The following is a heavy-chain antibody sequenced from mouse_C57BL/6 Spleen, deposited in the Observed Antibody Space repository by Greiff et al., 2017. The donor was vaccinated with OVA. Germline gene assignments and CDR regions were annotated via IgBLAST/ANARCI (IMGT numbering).Heavy chain of an antibody. Sequence: EVQLVESEGGLVQPGSSMKLSCTASGFTFSDYYMAWVRQVPEKGLEWVANINYDGSSTYYLDSLKSRFIISRDNAKNILYLQMSSLKSEDTATYYCARGDLYYYAMDYWGQGTSVTVSS. D-gene: IGHD2-3*01. V-gene: IGHV5-16*01. J-gene: IGHJ4*01. CDR3: ARGDLYYYAMDY. CDR2: INYDGSST. CDR1: GFTFSDYY.